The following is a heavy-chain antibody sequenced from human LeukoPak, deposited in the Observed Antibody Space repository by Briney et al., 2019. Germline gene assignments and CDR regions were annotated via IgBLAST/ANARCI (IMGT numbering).Heavy chain of an antibody. CDR2: IRSKANSYAT. CDR1: GFTFSGSA. V-gene: IGHV3-73*01. Sequence: SGGSLRLSCAASGFTFSGSAMHWVRQASGKGLEWVGRIRSKANSYATAYAASVKGRFTISRDDSKNTAYLQMNSLKTEDTAVYYCARLTGYGSEIFDIWGQGTMVTVSP. CDR3: ARLTGYGSEIFDI. J-gene: IGHJ3*02. D-gene: IGHD3-10*01.